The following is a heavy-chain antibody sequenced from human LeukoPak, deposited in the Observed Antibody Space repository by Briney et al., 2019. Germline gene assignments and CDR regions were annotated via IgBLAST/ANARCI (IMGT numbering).Heavy chain of an antibody. V-gene: IGHV3-21*05. D-gene: IGHD4/OR15-4a*01. CDR3: ASIRSAGATDYFDY. J-gene: IGHJ4*02. CDR1: GFTFSSYR. CDR2: ISSSSSYT. Sequence: GGSLRLSCSASGFTFSSYRMHWVRQAPGKGLEWVSYISSSSSYTNYADSVKGRFTISRDNAKNSLYPQMNSLRAEDTAVYYCASIRSAGATDYFDYWGQGTLVTVSS.